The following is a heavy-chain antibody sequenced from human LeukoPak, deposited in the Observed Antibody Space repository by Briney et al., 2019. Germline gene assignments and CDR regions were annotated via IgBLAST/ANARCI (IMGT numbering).Heavy chain of an antibody. CDR3: ARVTDYYDSSGYYWPNPFGY. D-gene: IGHD3-22*01. Sequence: PGGSLRLSCAASGFTFSSYAMHWVRQAPGKGLEWVAVISYDGSNKYYADSVKGRFTISRDNSKNTLYLQMNSLRAEDTAVYYCARVTDYYDSSGYYWPNPFGYWGQGTLVTVSS. J-gene: IGHJ4*02. CDR2: ISYDGSNK. V-gene: IGHV3-30-3*01. CDR1: GFTFSSYA.